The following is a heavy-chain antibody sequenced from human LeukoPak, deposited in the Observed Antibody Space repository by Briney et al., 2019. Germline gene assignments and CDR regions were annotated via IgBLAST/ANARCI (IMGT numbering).Heavy chain of an antibody. CDR3: AKGSYYDSSGSFYFDY. V-gene: IGHV3-23*01. D-gene: IGHD3-22*01. CDR1: GFTVSSYY. CDR2: ISGSGDNT. Sequence: SGGSLRLSCAASGFTVSSYYMNWVRQAPGKGLEWVSGISGSGDNTYYADSVKGRFTISRDNSKNTLYVQVNSLGTEDTAAYYCAKGSYYDSSGSFYFDYWGQGTLVTVSS. J-gene: IGHJ4*02.